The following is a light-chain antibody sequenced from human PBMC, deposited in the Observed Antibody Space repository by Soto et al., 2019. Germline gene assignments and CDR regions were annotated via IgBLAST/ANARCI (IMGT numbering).Light chain of an antibody. J-gene: IGKJ4*01. CDR2: GAS. CDR3: QQRSNRLT. V-gene: IGKV3-11*01. CDR1: QSVSNF. Sequence: EFVFTQSPGTLSLSPGERATLSCRASQSVSNFLAWYQQRPGQAPRLLLYGASNRATGTPARFSGSGSGTDFTLTISSLEPEDSAVYYCQQRSNRLTFGGGTKVDIK.